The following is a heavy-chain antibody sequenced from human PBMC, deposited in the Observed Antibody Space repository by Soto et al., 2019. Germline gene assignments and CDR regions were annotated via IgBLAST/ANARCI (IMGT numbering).Heavy chain of an antibody. CDR2: IYPGDSDT. J-gene: IGHJ6*03. D-gene: IGHD3-3*02. CDR1: GYSFTTYW. Sequence: AESLKISWKGSGYSFTTYWIGWVRQMPGKGLEWMGIIYPGDSDTRYSPSFQGQVTISADKSIDTAYMQWNTLKASDSAIYYCARFSQYYYYYMDVWGRGTTVTVSS. V-gene: IGHV5-51*01. CDR3: ARFSQYYYYYMDV.